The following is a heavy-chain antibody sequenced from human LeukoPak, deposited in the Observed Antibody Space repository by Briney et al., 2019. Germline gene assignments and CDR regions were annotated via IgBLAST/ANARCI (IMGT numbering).Heavy chain of an antibody. Sequence: SETLSLTCAVYGGSFSGYYWSWIRQPPGKGLEWIGEINHSGSTNYNPSLKSRVTISVDTSKNQFSLKLSSVTAADTAVYYCARSPEDCSSTSCSITAFGYWGQGTLVTVSS. J-gene: IGHJ4*02. D-gene: IGHD2-2*01. V-gene: IGHV4-34*01. CDR1: GGSFSGYY. CDR3: ARSPEDCSSTSCSITAFGY. CDR2: INHSGST.